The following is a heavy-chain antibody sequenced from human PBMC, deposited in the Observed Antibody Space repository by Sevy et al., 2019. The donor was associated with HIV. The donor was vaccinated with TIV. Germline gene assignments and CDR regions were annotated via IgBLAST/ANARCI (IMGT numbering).Heavy chain of an antibody. CDR2: VYYNGHT. CDR1: GDTIVSSGHY. V-gene: IGHV4-39*02. Sequence: SETLSLTCTISGDTIVSSGHYWGWIRQTPGKGLEWIGRVYYNGHTYSNPSLKSRLTISIDTSKNQFSLNLNSVTAADTGIYFCAREAGGYDYDYGIDVWGQGTTVTVSS. J-gene: IGHJ6*02. CDR3: AREAGGYDYDYGIDV. D-gene: IGHD6-13*01.